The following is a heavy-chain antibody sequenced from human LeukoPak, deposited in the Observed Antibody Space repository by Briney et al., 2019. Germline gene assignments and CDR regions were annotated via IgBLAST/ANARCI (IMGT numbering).Heavy chain of an antibody. CDR2: ITGAGSST. CDR1: GFTFKRYG. J-gene: IGHJ4*02. Sequence: TGGSLRLSCAASGFTFKRYGMTWVRQVPGKGLEWVSSITGAGSSTKYAASVNGRFTISRNNYKNTVSLQMTGLRAEDTAVYYCARKVAVAMDLDYWGQGTLVTVSS. V-gene: IGHV3-23*01. D-gene: IGHD5-18*01. CDR3: ARKVAVAMDLDY.